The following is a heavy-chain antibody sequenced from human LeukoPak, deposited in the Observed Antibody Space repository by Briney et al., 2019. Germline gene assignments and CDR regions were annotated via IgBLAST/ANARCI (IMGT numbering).Heavy chain of an antibody. CDR2: ISGSGGSA. Sequence: GGSLRLSCAASGFTFSSYAMSWVRQAPGKGLEWVSVISGSGGSAFYADSVKGRFTISRDNSKNTLYLLLNSLRAEDTAVYYCARFHDFWRWGQGTLVTVSS. CDR1: GFTFSSYA. V-gene: IGHV3-23*01. J-gene: IGHJ4*02. CDR3: ARFHDFWR. D-gene: IGHD3-3*01.